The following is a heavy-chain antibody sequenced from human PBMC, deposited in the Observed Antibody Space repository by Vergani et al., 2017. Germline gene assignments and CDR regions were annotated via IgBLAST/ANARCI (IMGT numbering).Heavy chain of an antibody. CDR3: ASPSIFGVTDY. V-gene: IGHV3-21*01. D-gene: IGHD3-3*01. J-gene: IGHJ4*02. CDR1: GFTFSSYS. Sequence: EVQLVESGGGLVKPGGSLRLSCAASGFTFSSYSMNWVRQAPGKGLEWVSSISSSSSYIYYADSVKGRFTIARDNAKNSLYLHMNSLRAEDTAVYYCASPSIFGVTDYWGQGTLVTVSS. CDR2: ISSSSSYI.